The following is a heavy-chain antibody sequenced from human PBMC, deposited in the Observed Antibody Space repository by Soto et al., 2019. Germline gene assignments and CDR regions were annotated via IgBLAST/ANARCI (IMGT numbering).Heavy chain of an antibody. CDR1: GFSFVNYA. J-gene: IGHJ4*01. CDR2: LSGSGTST. D-gene: IGHD1-1*01. V-gene: IGHV3-23*01. Sequence: EVQLLESGGGLVQPGGSLRLSCAASGFSFVNYAMNWVRQAPGKGLEWVSGLSGSGTSTYYADSVKGRFTISRDNSKNTVFLQMQSLRADDSATYYCVNWNDEDVDWGQGTLVAVSS. CDR3: VNWNDEDVD.